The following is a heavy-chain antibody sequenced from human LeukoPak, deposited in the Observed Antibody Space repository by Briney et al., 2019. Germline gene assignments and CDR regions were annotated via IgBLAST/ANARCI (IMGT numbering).Heavy chain of an antibody. J-gene: IGHJ4*02. Sequence: SVKVSCKASGGTFSSYAISWVRQAPGQGLEWMGRIIPILDIANYAQKFQGRVTITADKSTSTAYMELSSLRSEDTAVYYCARGGNWNTPVDYWGQGTLVTVSS. V-gene: IGHV1-69*04. CDR1: GGTFSSYA. D-gene: IGHD1/OR15-1a*01. CDR2: IIPILDIA. CDR3: ARGGNWNTPVDY.